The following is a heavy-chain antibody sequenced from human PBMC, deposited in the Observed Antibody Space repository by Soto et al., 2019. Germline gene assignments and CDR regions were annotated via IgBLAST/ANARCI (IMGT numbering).Heavy chain of an antibody. CDR3: ARTYYDSSGYYPRGGWFDP. Sequence: EVQLVEPGGGLVKPGGSLRLSCAASGFTFSSYSMNWVRQAPGKGLEWVSSISSSSSYIYYADSVKGRFTISRDNAKNSLYLQMNSLRAEDTAVYYCARTYYDSSGYYPRGGWFDPWGQGTLVTVSS. V-gene: IGHV3-21*01. D-gene: IGHD3-22*01. J-gene: IGHJ5*02. CDR2: ISSSSSYI. CDR1: GFTFSSYS.